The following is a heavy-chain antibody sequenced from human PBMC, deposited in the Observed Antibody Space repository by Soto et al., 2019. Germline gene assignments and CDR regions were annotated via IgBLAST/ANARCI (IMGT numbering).Heavy chain of an antibody. CDR2: ISWNSGSI. J-gene: IGHJ6*02. V-gene: IGHV3-9*01. D-gene: IGHD2-15*01. Sequence: PGGSLRLSCAASGFTFDDYAMHWVRQAPGKGLEWVSGISWNSGSIGYADSVKGRFTISRDNAKNSLYLQMNSLRAEDTALYYCAKDSGSAHPGGVYYYGMDVWGQGTTVTVYS. CDR1: GFTFDDYA. CDR3: AKDSGSAHPGGVYYYGMDV.